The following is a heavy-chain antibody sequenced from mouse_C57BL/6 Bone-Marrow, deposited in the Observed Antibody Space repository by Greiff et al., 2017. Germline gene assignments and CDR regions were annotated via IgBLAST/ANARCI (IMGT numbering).Heavy chain of an antibody. V-gene: IGHV2-5*01. CDR2: IWRGGST. J-gene: IGHJ3*01. CDR1: GFSLTSYG. CDR3: AKNGGVGWFAY. Sequence: VKLMESGPGLVQPSQSLSITCTVSGFSLTSYGVHWVRQSPGKGLEWLGVIWRGGSTDYNAAFMSRLCITKDNSKSQVFCKMNSLQADDTAIYYGAKNGGVGWFAYWGQETLVTVSA.